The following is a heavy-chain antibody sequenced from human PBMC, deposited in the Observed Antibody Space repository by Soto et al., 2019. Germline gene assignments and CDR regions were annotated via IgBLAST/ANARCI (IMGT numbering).Heavy chain of an antibody. Sequence: PGGSLRLSGAASGFTFSGYAMSWVRQAPGKGLEWVSAISGSGGSTYYADPVKGRFTISRDNSKNTLYLQMNSLRAEDTAVYYCAKKRFNYDFWSGYGSYMDVWGKGTTVTVSS. V-gene: IGHV3-23*01. D-gene: IGHD3-3*01. CDR1: GFTFSGYA. J-gene: IGHJ6*03. CDR3: AKKRFNYDFWSGYGSYMDV. CDR2: ISGSGGST.